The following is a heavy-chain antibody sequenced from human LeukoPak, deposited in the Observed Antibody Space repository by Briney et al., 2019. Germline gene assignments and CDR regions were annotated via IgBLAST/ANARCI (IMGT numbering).Heavy chain of an antibody. Sequence: PSETLCLTCAVYGGSFSGYYWSWIRQPPGKGLGWIGEINHSGSTNYNPSLKSRVTISVDTSKNQFSLKLSSVTAADTAVYYCARGGYYSAAYYMDVWGKGTTVTVSS. CDR3: ARGGYYSAAYYMDV. D-gene: IGHD3-22*01. CDR2: INHSGST. V-gene: IGHV4-34*01. CDR1: GGSFSGYY. J-gene: IGHJ6*03.